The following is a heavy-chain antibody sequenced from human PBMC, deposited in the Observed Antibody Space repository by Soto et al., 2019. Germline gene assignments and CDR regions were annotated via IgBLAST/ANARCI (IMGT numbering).Heavy chain of an antibody. Sequence: SETLSLTCAVSGGSISSGGYFWSWIRQPPGKGLEWIGYIYHSGSTYYNPSLKSRVTISVDRSKNQFSLKLSSVTAADTAVYYCARGAPVLFDYWGQGTLVTVSS. V-gene: IGHV4-30-2*01. CDR3: ARGAPVLFDY. CDR1: GGSISSGGYF. J-gene: IGHJ4*02. CDR2: IYHSGST.